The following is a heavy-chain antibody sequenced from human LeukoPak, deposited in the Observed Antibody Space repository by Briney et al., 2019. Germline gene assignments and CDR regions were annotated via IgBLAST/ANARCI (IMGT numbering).Heavy chain of an antibody. CDR2: ISWDGGNT. Sequence: PGGSLRLSCAASGFTFDDYAMHWVRQAPGKGLEWVSLISWDGGNTYYADSVKGRFTISRDNSKNSLYLQMNSLGAQDTALYYCAKDFSREGVGATFDYWGQGTLVTVSS. J-gene: IGHJ4*02. D-gene: IGHD1-26*01. CDR3: AKDFSREGVGATFDY. CDR1: GFTFDDYA. V-gene: IGHV3-43D*04.